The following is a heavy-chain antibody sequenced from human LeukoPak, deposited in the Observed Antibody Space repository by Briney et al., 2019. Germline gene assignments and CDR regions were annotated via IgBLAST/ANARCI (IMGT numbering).Heavy chain of an antibody. J-gene: IGHJ4*02. V-gene: IGHV3-23*01. CDR1: GFTFSTFA. D-gene: IGHD3-9*01. Sequence: PGGSLRLSCAASGFTFSTFAMIWVRQPPGKGLEWVSSIFPSGGEIHYADSVRGRFTISRDNSKNTLYLQMNSLRAEDTAVYYCAKDTTSIQRITGILTSDYWGQGTLVTVSS. CDR3: AKDTTSIQRITGILTSDY. CDR2: IFPSGGEI.